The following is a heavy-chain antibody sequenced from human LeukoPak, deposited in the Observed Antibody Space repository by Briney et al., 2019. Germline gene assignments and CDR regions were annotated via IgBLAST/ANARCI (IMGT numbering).Heavy chain of an antibody. D-gene: IGHD3-3*01. CDR3: TSLTSTRDVWSGDYAIDY. V-gene: IGHV3-73*01. CDR1: GFTFSGSA. CDR2: IRSKANSYAT. Sequence: GGSLRLSCAASGFTFSGSAMHWVRQASGKGLEWVGHIRSKANSYATAYAASVKGRFTISRDDSKNTAYLQMNSLKTEDTAVYYCTSLTSTRDVWSGDYAIDYWGQGTLVTVSS. J-gene: IGHJ4*02.